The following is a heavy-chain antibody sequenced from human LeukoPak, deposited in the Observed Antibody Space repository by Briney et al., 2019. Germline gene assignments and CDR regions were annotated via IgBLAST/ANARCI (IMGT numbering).Heavy chain of an antibody. CDR1: GFTVSTNY. J-gene: IGHJ5*02. Sequence: GSLRLSCEGSGFTVSTNYMSWVRQVPGKGLEWVSLIFSDGTTYYADSVKGRFILSRDNSKNTLYLQMDSLRAEDTGVYYCARTVIRMTMERYFDPWGQGTLVTVSS. CDR3: ARTVIRMTMERYFDP. V-gene: IGHV3-66*01. D-gene: IGHD1-26*01. CDR2: IFSDGTT.